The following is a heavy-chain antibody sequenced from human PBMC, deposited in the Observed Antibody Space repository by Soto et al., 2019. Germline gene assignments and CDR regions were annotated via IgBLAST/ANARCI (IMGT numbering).Heavy chain of an antibody. D-gene: IGHD3-16*01. Sequence: ASVRVYCRASGSAFTGYDINWVLHAIGQGLEWMGWMNPNSGNTGYAQKFQGRVTMTRNTSISTAYMELSSLRSEDTAVYYCARGLPKVAGGAFDIWGQGTMVTVSS. CDR1: GSAFTGYD. V-gene: IGHV1-8*01. J-gene: IGHJ3*02. CDR3: ARGLPKVAGGAFDI. CDR2: MNPNSGNT.